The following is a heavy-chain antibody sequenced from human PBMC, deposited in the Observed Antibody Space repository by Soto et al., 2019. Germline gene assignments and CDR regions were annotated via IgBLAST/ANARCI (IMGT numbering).Heavy chain of an antibody. V-gene: IGHV3-30*03. CDR2: ISYDGSNK. J-gene: IGHJ4*02. Sequence: GGSLRLSCAASGFTFSSYGMHWVRQAPGKGLEWVAVISYDGSNKYYADSVKGRFTISRDNSKNTLYLQMNSLRAEDTAVYYCARVNSRWVRSYFDYWGQGTLVTVSS. D-gene: IGHD4-4*01. CDR1: GFTFSSYG. CDR3: ARVNSRWVRSYFDY.